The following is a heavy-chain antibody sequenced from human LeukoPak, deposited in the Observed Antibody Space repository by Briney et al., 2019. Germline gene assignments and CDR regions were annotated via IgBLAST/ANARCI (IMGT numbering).Heavy chain of an antibody. V-gene: IGHV3-33*01. CDR1: GFTFSSYG. Sequence: GGSLRLSCAASGFTFSSYGMHWVRQAPGKGLEWVAVIWYDGSNKCYADSVKGRFTISRDNSKNTLYLQMNSLRAEDTAVYYCARDGWVITVREMGDFDYWGQGTLVTVSS. D-gene: IGHD5-24*01. J-gene: IGHJ4*02. CDR2: IWYDGSNK. CDR3: ARDGWVITVREMGDFDY.